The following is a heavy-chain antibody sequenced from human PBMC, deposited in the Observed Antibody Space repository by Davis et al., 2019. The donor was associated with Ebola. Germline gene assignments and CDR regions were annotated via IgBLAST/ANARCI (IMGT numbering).Heavy chain of an antibody. Sequence: PSETLSLTCTVSGGHYWSWIRQPPGKGLEWIGYVSYSGATNYNPSLKSRVTISGDTSNHQFALNLTSVTAADTAVYYCARADSGGNTAYFDYWGQGTLVTVSS. D-gene: IGHD4-23*01. CDR3: ARADSGGNTAYFDY. CDR1: GGHY. CDR2: VSYSGAT. V-gene: IGHV4-59*11. J-gene: IGHJ4*02.